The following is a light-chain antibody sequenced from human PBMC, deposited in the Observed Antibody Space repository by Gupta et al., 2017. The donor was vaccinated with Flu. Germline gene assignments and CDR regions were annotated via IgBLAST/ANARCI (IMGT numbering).Light chain of an antibody. CDR2: AAT. CDR1: QSISSY. CDR3: QQSYSTPPT. V-gene: IGKV1-39*01. J-gene: IGKJ4*01. Sequence: PSSLSASVGDRVTITCRASQSISSYLNWYQQKPGTAPNLLLYAATTLQSGVPSRFRGSGSGIDFTLTITSLQPEDFATYYCQQSYSTPPTFGGGTKVETK.